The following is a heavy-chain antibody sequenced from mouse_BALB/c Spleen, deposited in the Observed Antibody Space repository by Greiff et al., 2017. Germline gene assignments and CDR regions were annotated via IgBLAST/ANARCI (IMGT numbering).Heavy chain of an antibody. V-gene: IGHV5-17*02. CDR3: ARGNGNYLNY. CDR2: ISSGSSTI. Sequence: EVMLVESGGGLVQPGGSRKLSCAASGFTFSSFGMHWVRQAPEKGLEWVAYISSGSSTIYYADTVKGRFTISRDNPKNTLFLQMTSLRSEDTAMYYCARGNGNYLNYWGQGTSVTVSS. CDR1: GFTFSSFG. J-gene: IGHJ4*01. D-gene: IGHD2-1*01.